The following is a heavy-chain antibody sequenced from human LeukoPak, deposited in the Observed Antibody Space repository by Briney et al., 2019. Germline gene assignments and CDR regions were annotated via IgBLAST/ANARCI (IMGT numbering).Heavy chain of an antibody. J-gene: IGHJ5*02. V-gene: IGHV4-39*01. CDR3: ARPYSSGWYTGRFDP. D-gene: IGHD6-19*01. Sequence: LETLSLTCTVSGGSISSSSYYWGWIRQPPGKGLEWIGSIYYSGSTYYNPSLKSRVTISVDTSKNQFSLKLSSVTAADTAVYYCARPYSSGWYTGRFDPWGQGTLVTVSS. CDR1: GGSISSSSYY. CDR2: IYYSGST.